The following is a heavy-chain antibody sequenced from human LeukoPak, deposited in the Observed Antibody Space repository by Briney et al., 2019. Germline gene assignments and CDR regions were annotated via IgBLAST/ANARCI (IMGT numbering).Heavy chain of an antibody. J-gene: IGHJ4*02. CDR2: IKGDESKK. CDR1: GFTFGTYW. CDR3: ARESFSSSWSTDY. V-gene: IGHV3-7*01. Sequence: GGSLRLSCAASGFTFGTYWMSWVRQAPGKGLEWVANIKGDESKKYVGSVKGRFTISRDNAEHSLYLQMNSLRAEDTAVYYCARESFSSSWSTDYWGQGTLVTVSS. D-gene: IGHD6-13*01.